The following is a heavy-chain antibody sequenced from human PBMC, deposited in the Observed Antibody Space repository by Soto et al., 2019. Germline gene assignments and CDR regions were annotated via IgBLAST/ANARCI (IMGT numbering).Heavy chain of an antibody. CDR1: GGTFSSYA. V-gene: IGHV1-69*06. J-gene: IGHJ6*02. D-gene: IGHD3-10*01. Sequence: QVQLVQSGAEVKKPGSSVKVSCKASGGTFSSYAISWVRQAPGQGLEWMGGIIPIFGTANYAQKFQGRVTITADKSTSTAYMERSSLRSEDRAVYYCASEGNRRGYYYGMDVWGQGTTVTVSS. CDR3: ASEGNRRGYYYGMDV. CDR2: IIPIFGTA.